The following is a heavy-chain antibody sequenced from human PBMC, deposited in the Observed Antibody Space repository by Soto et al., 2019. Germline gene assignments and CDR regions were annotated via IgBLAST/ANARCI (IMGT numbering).Heavy chain of an antibody. CDR2: INPNSGGT. J-gene: IGHJ6*02. V-gene: IGHV1-2*04. CDR3: ATSVTYGGNVKEGHYYYGMDV. CDR1: GYTFTDYY. D-gene: IGHD4-17*01. Sequence: QVHLVQSGAEVKKRGASVKVSCKASGYTFTDYYMHWVRQAPGQGLEWMGWINPNSGGTNYAQKFQGWCSMTRETSINTAYMELSRLKSDDTAVYYCATSVTYGGNVKEGHYYYGMDVWGQGTTVTVSS.